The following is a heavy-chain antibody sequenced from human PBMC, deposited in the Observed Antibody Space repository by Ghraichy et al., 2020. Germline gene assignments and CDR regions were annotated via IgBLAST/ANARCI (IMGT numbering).Heavy chain of an antibody. V-gene: IGHV4-30-4*01. CDR1: GGSISSGDYY. CDR3: ARGLVEGITIFGVVKNGVWFDP. J-gene: IGHJ5*02. CDR2: IYYSGST. D-gene: IGHD3-3*01. Sequence: SETLSLTCTVSGGSISSGDYYWSWIRQPPGKGLEWIGYIYYSGSTYYNPSLKSRVTISVDTSKNQFSLKLSSVTAADTAVYYFARGLVEGITIFGVVKNGVWFDPWGQGTLVTVSS.